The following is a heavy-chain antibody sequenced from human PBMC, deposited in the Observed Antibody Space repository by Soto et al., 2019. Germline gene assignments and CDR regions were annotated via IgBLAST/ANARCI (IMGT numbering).Heavy chain of an antibody. Sequence: GGSLRLSCAASGFTFSTYAMAWVRQAPGQGLEWVSCVSASGLNTDYADSVKGRFYISRDNAKNTLSLQMNSLRAEDTAVYYCATASSHTARADYWGQGTLVTVS. V-gene: IGHV3-23*01. CDR3: ATASSHTARADY. D-gene: IGHD5-18*01. CDR1: GFTFSTYA. CDR2: VSASGLNT. J-gene: IGHJ4*02.